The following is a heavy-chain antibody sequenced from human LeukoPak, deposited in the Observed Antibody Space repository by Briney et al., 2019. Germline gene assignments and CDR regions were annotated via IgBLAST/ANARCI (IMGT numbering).Heavy chain of an antibody. V-gene: IGHV3-53*01. CDR3: ARDSRYSYGYPYYYMDV. CDR2: IYSGGST. J-gene: IGHJ6*03. Sequence: SGGSLRLSCAASGFTVSSNYMSWVRQAPGKGLEWVSVIYSGGSTYYADPVKGRFTISRDNSKNTLYLQMNSLRAEDTAVYYCARDSRYSYGYPYYYMDVWGKGTTVTISS. D-gene: IGHD5-18*01. CDR1: GFTVSSNY.